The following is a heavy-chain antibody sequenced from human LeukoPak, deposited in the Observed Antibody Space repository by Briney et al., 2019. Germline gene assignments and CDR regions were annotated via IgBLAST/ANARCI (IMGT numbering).Heavy chain of an antibody. CDR2: IYYSGTT. D-gene: IGHD2/OR15-2a*01. CDR3: ARARGLLLDY. Sequence: SETLSLTCTVSGGSVSSGDYYWSWLRQHAGRGLEWVGYIYYSGTTYYNPSLKSRLTISLDTSKNQFSLKLSSVTAADTAVYYCARARGLLLDYWGQGTLVTVSS. J-gene: IGHJ4*02. V-gene: IGHV4-31*03. CDR1: GGSVSSGDYY.